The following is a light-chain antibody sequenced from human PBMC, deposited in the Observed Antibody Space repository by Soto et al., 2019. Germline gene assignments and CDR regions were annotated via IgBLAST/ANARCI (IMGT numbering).Light chain of an antibody. Sequence: EIGLTQSACTLSLSAGERATLSWRASQSVSNNYLAWYQQKNGQAPRLIIYGASNRATGIPDRFSGSGFGTDVNLTISSLETEDAAVYYCQQRSNWPLTFGQGTRLEIK. CDR2: GAS. CDR3: QQRSNWPLT. V-gene: IGKV3D-20*02. J-gene: IGKJ5*01. CDR1: QSVSNNY.